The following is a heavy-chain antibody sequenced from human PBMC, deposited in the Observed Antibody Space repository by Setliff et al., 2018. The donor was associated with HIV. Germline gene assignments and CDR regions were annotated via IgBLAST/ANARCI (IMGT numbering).Heavy chain of an antibody. CDR1: GDSIRNDY. D-gene: IGHD5-12*01. CDR3: ARGHEWLRN. CDR2: ISYTGGT. V-gene: IGHV4-59*01. J-gene: IGHJ4*02. Sequence: SETLSLTCTVSGDSIRNDYWTWIRQSPEKGLEWIAYISYTGGTNYNPSLKSRVTLSLDASKNQISLKLRSVIAADTAMYYCARGHEWLRNWGQGTLVTVS.